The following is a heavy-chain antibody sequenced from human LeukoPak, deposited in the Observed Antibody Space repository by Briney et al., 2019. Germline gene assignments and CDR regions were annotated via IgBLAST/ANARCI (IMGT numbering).Heavy chain of an antibody. CDR2: INLGGST. Sequence: PSETLSLTCAVYGGSFSGYYWSWIRQPPGKGLEGMGEINLGGSTNYNPSPKSRVTISVDTSKNQFYLKLSSVTAADTAVYYCARCNYYDSSGMRYWGQGTLVTVSS. CDR3: ARCNYYDSSGMRY. J-gene: IGHJ4*02. V-gene: IGHV4-34*01. D-gene: IGHD3-22*01. CDR1: GGSFSGYY.